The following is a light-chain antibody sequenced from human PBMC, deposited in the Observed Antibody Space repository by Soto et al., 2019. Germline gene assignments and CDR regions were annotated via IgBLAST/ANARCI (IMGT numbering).Light chain of an antibody. CDR1: QSVSSN. Sequence: EIVMTQSPATLSVSPGERATLSCRASQSVSSNLAWYQQKPGQAPRLLIYGASTRATGIPARFSGSGYGTEFTLTISSLLSEDFAVYYCQQYNNWPPGTFGQGTKVEIK. J-gene: IGKJ1*01. CDR2: GAS. V-gene: IGKV3-15*01. CDR3: QQYNNWPPGT.